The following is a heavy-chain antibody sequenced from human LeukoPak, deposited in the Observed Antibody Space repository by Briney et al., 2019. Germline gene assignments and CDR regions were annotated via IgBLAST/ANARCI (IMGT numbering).Heavy chain of an antibody. D-gene: IGHD3-22*01. Sequence: GGSLRLSCAASGLTVSSNYMSRVRQAPGKGLEWVSVIYSGGSTYYADSVKGRFTNSRDNSKNTLYLQMNSLRAEDTAVYYCARAWYYYDSSGYRDWGQGTLVTVSS. CDR1: GLTVSSNY. CDR3: ARAWYYYDSSGYRD. CDR2: IYSGGST. V-gene: IGHV3-53*01. J-gene: IGHJ4*02.